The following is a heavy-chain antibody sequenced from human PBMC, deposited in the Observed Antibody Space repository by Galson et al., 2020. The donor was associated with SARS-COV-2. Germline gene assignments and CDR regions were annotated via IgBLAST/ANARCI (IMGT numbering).Heavy chain of an antibody. D-gene: IGHD3-22*01. CDR1: GGSISSGSYY. J-gene: IGHJ3*02. Sequence: SQTLSLTCTLSGGSISSGSYYWSWIRQPAGKGLESIGRIYTSGSTNYNPSLKSRVTISVDTSKNQFSLKLSSVTAADTAVYYCARATYYYDSKGERRVNAFDIWGQGTMVTVSS. V-gene: IGHV4-61*02. CDR3: ARATYYYDSKGERRVNAFDI. CDR2: IYTSGST.